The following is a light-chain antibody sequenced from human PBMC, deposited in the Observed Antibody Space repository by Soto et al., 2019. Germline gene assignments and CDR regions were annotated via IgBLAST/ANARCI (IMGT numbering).Light chain of an antibody. J-gene: IGLJ1*01. CDR3: SSYTSSSPL. Sequence: QSALTQPASVSGSPGPSITISCTGTSSDVGGYNYVSWYQQHPGKAPKLMIYDVSNRPSGVSNRFSGSKSGNTASLTISGLQAEDEADYYCSSYTSSSPLFGTGTQLTVL. V-gene: IGLV2-14*01. CDR2: DVS. CDR1: SSDVGGYNY.